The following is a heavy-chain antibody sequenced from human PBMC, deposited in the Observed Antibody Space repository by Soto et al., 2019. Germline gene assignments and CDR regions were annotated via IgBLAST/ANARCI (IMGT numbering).Heavy chain of an antibody. Sequence: GGSLRLSCTASGFTFGDYAMSWVRQAPGKGLEWVGFIRSKAYGGTTEYAASVKGRFTISRDDSKSIAYLQMNSLKTEDTAVDYCTTCDSCDSCAFDIWGQGTMVTVSS. CDR2: IRSKAYGGTT. CDR3: TTCDSCDSCAFDI. CDR1: GFTFGDYA. D-gene: IGHD2-2*01. V-gene: IGHV3-49*04. J-gene: IGHJ3*02.